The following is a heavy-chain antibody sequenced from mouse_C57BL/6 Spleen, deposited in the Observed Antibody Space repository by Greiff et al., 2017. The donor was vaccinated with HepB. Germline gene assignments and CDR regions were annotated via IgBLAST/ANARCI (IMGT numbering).Heavy chain of an antibody. J-gene: IGHJ1*03. CDR1: GYTFTDYY. D-gene: IGHD1-1*01. V-gene: IGHV1-77*01. CDR3: ARDFLPYYGSSGYFDA. Sequence: QVQLQQSGAELVKPGASVKISCKASGYTFTDYYINWVKQRPGQGLEWIGKIGPGSGSTYYNEKFKGKATLTADKSSSTAYMQLSSLTSEDSAVYFCARDFLPYYGSSGYFDAWGTGTTVTVSS. CDR2: IGPGSGST.